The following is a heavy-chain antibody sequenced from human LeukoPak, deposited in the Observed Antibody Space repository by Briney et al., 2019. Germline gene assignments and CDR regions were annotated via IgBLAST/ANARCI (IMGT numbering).Heavy chain of an antibody. J-gene: IGHJ4*02. Sequence: PSQTLSLTCTVSGGSISSGGYYWSWIRQHPGKGLEWIGYIYYSGSTYYNPSLKSRVTISVDTSKNQFSLKLSSVTAADTAVYYCARGHHTSGYDYSFWGQGTLVTVSS. V-gene: IGHV4-31*03. CDR1: GGSISSGGYY. D-gene: IGHD3-16*01. CDR3: ARGHHTSGYDYSF. CDR2: IYYSGST.